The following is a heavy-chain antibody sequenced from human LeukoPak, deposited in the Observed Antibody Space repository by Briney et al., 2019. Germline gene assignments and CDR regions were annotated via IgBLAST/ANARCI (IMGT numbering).Heavy chain of an antibody. V-gene: IGHV4-34*01. CDR2: INHSGST. J-gene: IGHJ4*02. D-gene: IGHD1-26*01. CDR3: ASRNGATYYFDY. CDR1: GGSFSGYY. Sequence: SETLSLTCAVYGGSFSGYYWSWIRQPPGKGLEWIGEINHSGSTNYNPSLKSRVTLSVDTSKNQFSLKLSSVTAADTAVYYCASRNGATYYFDYWGQGTLVTVSS.